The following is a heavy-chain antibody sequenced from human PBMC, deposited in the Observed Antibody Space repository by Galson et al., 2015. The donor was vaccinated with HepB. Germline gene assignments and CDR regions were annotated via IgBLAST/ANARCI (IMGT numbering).Heavy chain of an antibody. Sequence: SLRLSCAASGFTFDDYAMHWARQAPGKGLEWVSLISWDGGSTYYADSVKGRFTISRDNSKNSLYLQMNSLRAEDTALYYCAKVYSSGWYGPLDYWGQGTLVTVSS. CDR1: GFTFDDYA. CDR3: AKVYSSGWYGPLDY. CDR2: ISWDGGST. J-gene: IGHJ4*02. V-gene: IGHV3-43D*03. D-gene: IGHD6-19*01.